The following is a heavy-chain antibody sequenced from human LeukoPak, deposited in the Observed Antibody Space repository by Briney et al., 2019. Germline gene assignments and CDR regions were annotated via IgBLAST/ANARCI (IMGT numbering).Heavy chain of an antibody. CDR1: GGSFSGYY. CDR2: INHSGST. J-gene: IGHJ6*03. CDR3: ARRVVGGYYSGFVNYYYYMDV. D-gene: IGHD3-3*01. Sequence: KPSETLSLTCAVYGGSFSGYYWSWTRQPPGKGLEWIGEINHSGSTNYNPSLKSRVTISVDTSKNQFSLKLSSVTAADTAVYYCARRVVGGYYSGFVNYYYYMDVWGKGTTVTVSS. V-gene: IGHV4-34*01.